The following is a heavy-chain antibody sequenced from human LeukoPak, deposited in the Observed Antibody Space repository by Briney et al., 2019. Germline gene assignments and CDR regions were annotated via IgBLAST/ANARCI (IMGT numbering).Heavy chain of an antibody. Sequence: GGSLRLSCAASGFTVSSNHMSWVRQAPGKGLEWVAVIWYDGSNKYYADSVKGRFTISRDNSKNTLYLQMNSLRAEDTAVYYCARTSRGLLNAEYFQHWGQGTLVTVSS. CDR3: ARTSRGLLNAEYFQH. CDR2: IWYDGSNK. D-gene: IGHD2-15*01. J-gene: IGHJ1*01. V-gene: IGHV3-33*08. CDR1: GFTVSSNH.